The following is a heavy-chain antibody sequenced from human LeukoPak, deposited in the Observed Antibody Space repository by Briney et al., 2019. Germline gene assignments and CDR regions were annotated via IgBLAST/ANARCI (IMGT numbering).Heavy chain of an antibody. D-gene: IGHD3-10*01. CDR1: GYTFTSYD. CDR2: MNPNSGNT. J-gene: IGHJ5*02. CDR3: ARGRRGLLWFREHRGFDP. Sequence: ASVKVSCKASGYTFTSYDINWVRHATGQGLEWMGWMNPNSGNTGYAQKFQGRVTMTRNTSISTPYMELSSLRSEDTGVDYCARGRRGLLWFREHRGFDPWGQGTLVTVSS. V-gene: IGHV1-8*01.